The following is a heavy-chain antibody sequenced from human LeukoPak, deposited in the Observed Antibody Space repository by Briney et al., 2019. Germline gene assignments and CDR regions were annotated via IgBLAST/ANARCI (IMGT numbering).Heavy chain of an antibody. Sequence: GGSLRLSCAASGFTFSDYYMSWIRQAPGKGLEWVSYISSSGTTISYADSVKGRFTISRDNAKNSLYLQMNSLRAEDSAVYYCARDCPLTVAPLCIFDYWGQGTLVTVSS. CDR1: GFTFSDYY. CDR3: ARDCPLTVAPLCIFDY. J-gene: IGHJ4*02. D-gene: IGHD2-2*01. V-gene: IGHV3-11*04. CDR2: ISSSGTTI.